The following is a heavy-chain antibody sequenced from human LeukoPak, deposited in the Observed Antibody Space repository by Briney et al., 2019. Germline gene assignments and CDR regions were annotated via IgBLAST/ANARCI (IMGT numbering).Heavy chain of an antibody. V-gene: IGHV1-69*05. D-gene: IGHD5-18*01. CDR2: IIPIFGTA. Sequence: SVKVSCKASGGTFSSYAISWVRQAPGQGLEWMGRIIPIFGTANYARKFQGRVTITTDESTSTAYMELSSLRSEDTAVYYCARADTAMPNDAFDIWGQGTMVTVSS. CDR1: GGTFSSYA. CDR3: ARADTAMPNDAFDI. J-gene: IGHJ3*02.